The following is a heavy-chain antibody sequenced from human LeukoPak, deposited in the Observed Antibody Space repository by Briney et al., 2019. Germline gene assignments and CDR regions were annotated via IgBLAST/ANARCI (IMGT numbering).Heavy chain of an antibody. CDR3: ATIATPGAVATYAY. CDR1: GGSITSGSYY. Sequence: PSETLSLTCTVSGGSITSGSYYWGWIRQPPGKGLERIGSIYHSGSTYYNPSLKSRVTISVDTSKNQFSLKLSSVTAADTAVYYCATIATPGAVATYAYWGQGTLVTVSS. V-gene: IGHV4-39*07. CDR2: IYHSGST. D-gene: IGHD6-19*01. J-gene: IGHJ4*02.